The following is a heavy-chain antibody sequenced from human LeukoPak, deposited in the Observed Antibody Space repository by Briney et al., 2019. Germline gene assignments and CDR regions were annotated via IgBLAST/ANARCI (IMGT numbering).Heavy chain of an antibody. CDR1: GGSFSGYY. J-gene: IGHJ4*02. D-gene: IGHD3-10*01. CDR3: ARGRDWGWFGELYIDY. V-gene: IGHV4-34*01. CDR2: INHSGST. Sequence: PSETLSLTCAVYGGSFSGYYWSWIRQPPGKGLEWIGEINHSGSTNYNPSLKSRVTISVDTSKNQFSLKLSSVTAADTAVYYCARGRDWGWFGELYIDYWGQGTLVTVSS.